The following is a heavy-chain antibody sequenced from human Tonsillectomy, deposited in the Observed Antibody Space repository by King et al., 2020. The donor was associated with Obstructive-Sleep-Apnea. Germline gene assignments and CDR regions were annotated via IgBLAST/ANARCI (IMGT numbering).Heavy chain of an antibody. J-gene: IGHJ4*01. CDR1: GFTFSSYG. Sequence: QVQLVESGGGVVQPGRSLRLSCAASGFTFSSYGMHWVRQAPGKGLEWVAFIRYDGSNKYYADSVKGRFTISRDNSKNTLYLQMNSLRAEDTAVYYCAKDIRGYSYGYYFDYWGHGTLVTVSS. D-gene: IGHD5-18*01. V-gene: IGHV3-30*02. CDR2: IRYDGSNK. CDR3: AKDIRGYSYGYYFDY.